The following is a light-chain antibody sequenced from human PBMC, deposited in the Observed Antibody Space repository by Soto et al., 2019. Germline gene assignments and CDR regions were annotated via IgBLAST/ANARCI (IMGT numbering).Light chain of an antibody. Sequence: QSALTQPPSASGSPGEAVTISCTGTSTDVGGYNYVSWYQRHPGKAPKLIIYEVNKRPSGVPDRFSGSKSGNTASLTVSGLQAEDEADYYCSSYLNYNSEVFGTGTKVTVL. CDR1: STDVGGYNY. J-gene: IGLJ1*01. CDR3: SSYLNYNSEV. CDR2: EVN. V-gene: IGLV2-8*01.